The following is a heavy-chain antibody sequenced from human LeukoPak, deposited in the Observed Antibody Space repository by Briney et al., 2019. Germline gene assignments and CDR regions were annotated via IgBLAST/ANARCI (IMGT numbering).Heavy chain of an antibody. V-gene: IGHV3-23*01. J-gene: IGHJ6*02. CDR3: AKPPPDNYHYYYGMDV. CDR1: GFTFSNYA. CDR2: ISGGGGYTST. Sequence: GGSLRLSCAASGFTFSNYAMTWVRQAPGMGLEWVSAISGGGGYTSTYYTDSVKGRFTISRDNSKSTLYLQMNSLRAEDTAVYYCAKPPPDNYHYYYGMDVWGQGTTVTVSS.